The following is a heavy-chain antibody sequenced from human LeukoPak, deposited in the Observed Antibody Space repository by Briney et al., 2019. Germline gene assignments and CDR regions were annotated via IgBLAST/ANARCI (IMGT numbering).Heavy chain of an antibody. Sequence: ASVKVSCMASGYTFTGYYMHWVRQAPGQGLEWMGWINPNSGGTNYAQKFQGRVTMTRDTSISTAYMELSRLRSDDTAVYYCARDLEYLYPGGAFDIWGQGTMVTVSS. CDR1: GYTFTGYY. CDR2: INPNSGGT. CDR3: ARDLEYLYPGGAFDI. D-gene: IGHD3-16*01. V-gene: IGHV1-2*02. J-gene: IGHJ3*02.